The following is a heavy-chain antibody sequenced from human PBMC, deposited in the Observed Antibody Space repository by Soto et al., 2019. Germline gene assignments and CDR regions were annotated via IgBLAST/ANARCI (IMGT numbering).Heavy chain of an antibody. J-gene: IGHJ4*02. D-gene: IGHD3-22*01. CDR2: ISSSSSYT. Sequence: GGSLRLSCAASGFTFSDYYMSRIRQAPGKGLEWVSYISSSSSYTNYADSVKGRFTISRDNAKNSLYLQMNSLRAEDTAVYYCARDVRDYYDSSGSPGDYWGQGTLVTVSS. V-gene: IGHV3-11*05. CDR3: ARDVRDYYDSSGSPGDY. CDR1: GFTFSDYY.